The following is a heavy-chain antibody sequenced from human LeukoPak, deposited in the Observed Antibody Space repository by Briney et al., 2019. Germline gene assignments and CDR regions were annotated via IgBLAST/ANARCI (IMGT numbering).Heavy chain of an antibody. CDR2: IYTSGST. Sequence: PSETLSLTCTVSGGSISSYYWSWIRQPAGKGLEWIGRIYTSGSTNYNPSLKSRVNMSVDTSNNQFSLKLSSVTAADTAVYYCARGIVVINWFDLWGQGALVTVAS. CDR1: GGSISSYY. CDR3: ARGIVVINWFDL. D-gene: IGHD3-22*01. V-gene: IGHV4-4*07. J-gene: IGHJ5*02.